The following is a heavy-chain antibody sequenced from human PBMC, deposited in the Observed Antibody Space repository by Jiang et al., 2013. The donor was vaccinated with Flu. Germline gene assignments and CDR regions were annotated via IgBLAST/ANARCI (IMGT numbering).Heavy chain of an antibody. D-gene: IGHD3-10*01. V-gene: IGHV3-21*01. CDR1: GFTFSSYN. J-gene: IGHJ4*02. CDR3: ARDRGIYQAHFDY. CDR2: ISSSSSYI. Sequence: QLVESGGGLVKPGGSLRLSCAASGFTFSSYNMNWVRQAPGKGLEWVSSISSSSSYIYYADSVKGRFTISRDNAKNSLYLQMNSLRAEDTAVYYCARDRGIYQAHFDYWGQGTLVTVSS.